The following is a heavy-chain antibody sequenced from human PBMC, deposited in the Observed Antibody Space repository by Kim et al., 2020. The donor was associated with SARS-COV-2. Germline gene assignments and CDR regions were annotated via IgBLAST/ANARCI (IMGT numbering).Heavy chain of an antibody. Sequence: YSQKFQGRDTLNRDPSASTAYMALSSMRSEDTAVYYCARWGRGVTRPMDVWGQGTTVTVSS. D-gene: IGHD3-10*01. V-gene: IGHV1-3*01. J-gene: IGHJ6*02. CDR3: ARWGRGVTRPMDV.